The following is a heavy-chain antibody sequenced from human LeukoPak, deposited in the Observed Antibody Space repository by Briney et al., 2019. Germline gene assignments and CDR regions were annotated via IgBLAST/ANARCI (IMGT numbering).Heavy chain of an antibody. CDR1: GFTFSSYA. D-gene: IGHD3-3*01. Sequence: QPGGSLRLSCAASGFTFSSYAMSWVRQAPGKGLEWVSYISSSGSTIYYADSVKGRFTISRDNAKNSLYLQMNSLRAEDTAVYYCARDLAPSGTYYDFWSGYYPAPRTFDPWGQGTLVTVSS. J-gene: IGHJ5*02. CDR2: ISSSGSTI. V-gene: IGHV3-48*04. CDR3: ARDLAPSGTYYDFWSGYYPAPRTFDP.